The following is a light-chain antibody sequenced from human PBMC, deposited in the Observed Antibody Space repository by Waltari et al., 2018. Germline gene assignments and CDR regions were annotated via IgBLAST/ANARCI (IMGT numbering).Light chain of an antibody. V-gene: IGKV4-1*01. J-gene: IGKJ2*01. CDR2: WAS. Sequence: DIVMTQSPDSLVVSLGERATINCKSSQSVLYSSNNRNYLAWYQQKPGQPPRLLISWASTRGSGVPDRFSGSGSGTEFTLTISSLQAEDVAVYYCQQYYGTPPYTFGQGTKLEIK. CDR1: QSVLYSSNNRNY. CDR3: QQYYGTPPYT.